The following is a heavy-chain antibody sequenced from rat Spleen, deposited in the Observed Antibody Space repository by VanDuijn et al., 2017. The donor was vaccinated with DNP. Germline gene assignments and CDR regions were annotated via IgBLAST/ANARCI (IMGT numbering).Heavy chain of an antibody. CDR2: IVYDGSSS. D-gene: IGHD1-2*01. CDR3: TTHGSIATISTGAMDV. J-gene: IGHJ2*01. Sequence: EVQLVESGGGLVRPGNSLRLSCAASGFIFSDYSMAWVRQAPKKGLEWVATIVYDGSSSFYGDSVTGRFTISRDNAKSTLYLQMDSLRSEDTATYYCTTHGSIATISTGAMDVWGQGVMVTVSS. CDR1: GFIFSDYS. V-gene: IGHV5S10*01.